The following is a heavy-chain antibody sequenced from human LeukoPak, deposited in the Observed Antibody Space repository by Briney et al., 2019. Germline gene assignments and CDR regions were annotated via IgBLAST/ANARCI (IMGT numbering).Heavy chain of an antibody. Sequence: GGSLRLSCAASGFTYSDYGMHWVRQAPGRGLEWVAFILNDGTWEYYPDSVRGRLTISRDNSRNTLYLQMNSVRLEDTAIYYCVKGGSISHNWFDSWGQGTLVTVSS. J-gene: IGHJ5*01. CDR3: VKGGSISHNWFDS. V-gene: IGHV3-30*02. CDR1: GFTYSDYG. D-gene: IGHD3-16*01. CDR2: ILNDGTWE.